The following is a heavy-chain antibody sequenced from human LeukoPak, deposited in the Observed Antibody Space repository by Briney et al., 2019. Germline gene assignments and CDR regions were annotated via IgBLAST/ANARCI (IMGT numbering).Heavy chain of an antibody. V-gene: IGHV4-61*02. Sequence: SETLSLTCTVSGGSISSGSYYWNWIRQPAGKGLEWIGRIYTSGDTDYNPSLKSRVTISVNTSKHQFSMQLSSLTASDTAVYYCARVGPYIEVDPWGPGTLVIVSS. CDR1: GGSISSGSYY. J-gene: IGHJ5*02. CDR2: IYTSGDT. D-gene: IGHD5-12*01. CDR3: ARVGPYIEVDP.